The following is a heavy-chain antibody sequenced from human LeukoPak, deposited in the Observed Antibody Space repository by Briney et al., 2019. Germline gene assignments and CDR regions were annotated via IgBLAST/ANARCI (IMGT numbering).Heavy chain of an antibody. V-gene: IGHV3-48*03. CDR1: GFTFSVFE. CDR2: ISSTGSWT. J-gene: IGHJ3*02. CDR3: AKDTFNAFDI. Sequence: GGSLRLSCAASGFTFSVFEMNWVRQAPGKGLEWVSYISSTGSWTYYADSVKGRFTISRDNSKNTLYLQMNSLRAEDTAVYYCAKDTFNAFDIWGQGTMVTVSS.